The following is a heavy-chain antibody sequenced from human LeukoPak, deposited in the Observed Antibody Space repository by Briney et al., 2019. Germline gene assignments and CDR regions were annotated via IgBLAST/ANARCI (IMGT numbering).Heavy chain of an antibody. Sequence: ASVKVSCKSSGYXFNTYGIIWVRQAPGQGLEWMGWISGYNGNTKYAQKLQGRVSMTTDTSTNTAYMELRSLRSDDTAVYYCARDEYYYDSSGPYYFDFWGQGTLVTVSS. CDR2: ISGYNGNT. CDR1: GYXFNTYG. CDR3: ARDEYYYDSSGPYYFDF. J-gene: IGHJ4*02. D-gene: IGHD3-22*01. V-gene: IGHV1-18*01.